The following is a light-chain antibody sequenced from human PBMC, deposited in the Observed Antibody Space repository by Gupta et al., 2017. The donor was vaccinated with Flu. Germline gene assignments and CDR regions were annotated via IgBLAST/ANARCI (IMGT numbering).Light chain of an antibody. V-gene: IGLV2-11*01. J-gene: IGLJ1*01. CDR2: DVN. CDR3: CSYVGSFTYV. CDR1: SSDVGGYNY. Sequence: QSALTQPRSVSGSPGQSVAIACTGTSSDVGGYNYVSWYQQHPGKAPKLMIYDVNKRPSGVPERFSGSKSGNTASLTISGLQAEDEADYYCCSYVGSFTYVFGTGTQVTVL.